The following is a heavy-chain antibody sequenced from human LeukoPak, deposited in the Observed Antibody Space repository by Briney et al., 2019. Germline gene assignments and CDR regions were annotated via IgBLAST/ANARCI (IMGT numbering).Heavy chain of an antibody. CDR2: IKRDGSDK. V-gene: IGHV3-7*01. D-gene: IGHD3-22*01. CDR3: ARDANYYDSRGENYFNY. CDR1: GFTFSTYA. J-gene: IGHJ4*02. Sequence: GSLRLSCAASGFTFSTYAMSWVRQAPGKGLEWVANIKRDGSDKYYVDSVKGRFTISRDNAKNSLYLQLNSLRAEDTAVYYCARDANYYDSRGENYFNYWGQGTLVTVSS.